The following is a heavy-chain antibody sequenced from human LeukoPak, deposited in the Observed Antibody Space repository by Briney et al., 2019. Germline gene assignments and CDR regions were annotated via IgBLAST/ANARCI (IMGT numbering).Heavy chain of an antibody. D-gene: IGHD1-26*01. CDR1: GFTFDDYG. Sequence: GGSLRLTCAASGFTFDDYGMSWVRQAPGKGLEWVSGINWNGGSTGYADSVKGRFTISRDNAKNSLYLQMNSLRAEDTALYYCATSGSPALPTYFDYWGQGTLVTVSS. J-gene: IGHJ4*02. CDR2: INWNGGST. CDR3: ATSGSPALPTYFDY. V-gene: IGHV3-20*04.